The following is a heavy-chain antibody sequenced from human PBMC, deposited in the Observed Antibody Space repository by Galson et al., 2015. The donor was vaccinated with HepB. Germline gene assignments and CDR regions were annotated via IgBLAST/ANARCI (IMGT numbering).Heavy chain of an antibody. D-gene: IGHD6-13*01. CDR1: GFTFSGSA. CDR3: TILIVQQQPLLDY. Sequence: SLRLSCAASGFTFSGSAMHWVRQASGKGLEWVGRIRSKANSYATAYAASVKGRFTISRDDSKNTAYLQMNSLKTEDTAVYYCTILIVQQQPLLDYWGQGTLVTVSS. J-gene: IGHJ4*02. V-gene: IGHV3-73*01. CDR2: IRSKANSYAT.